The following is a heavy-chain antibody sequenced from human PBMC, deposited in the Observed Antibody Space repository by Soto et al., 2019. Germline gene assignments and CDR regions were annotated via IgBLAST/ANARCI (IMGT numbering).Heavy chain of an antibody. J-gene: IGHJ6*03. D-gene: IGHD3-9*01. CDR1: GFIFSTYT. CDR2: IPHDGNTK. CDR3: ARPGSGYDVLTGRYFYYCHTMDV. V-gene: IGHV3-30-3*01. Sequence: GGSLRLSCAASGFIFSTYTMHWVRQPPGKGLEWVAVIPHDGNTKDYADSVKGRFTISRDNSKNTLYLQMSSLRTEDTAVYYCARPGSGYDVLTGRYFYYCHTMDVWGQGTTVTVSS.